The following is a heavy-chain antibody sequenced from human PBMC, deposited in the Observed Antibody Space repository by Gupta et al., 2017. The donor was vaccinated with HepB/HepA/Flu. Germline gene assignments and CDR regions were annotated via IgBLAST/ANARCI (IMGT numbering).Heavy chain of an antibody. V-gene: IGHV1-2*02. Sequence: QVQLVQSGAEVKKPGASVKVSCKASGYTFTGYYMHWVRQAPGQGLEWMGWINPNSGGTNYAQKFQGRVTMTRDTSISTAYMELSRLRSDDTAVYYCARNGFLEWLYYPNTNYYYYYMDVWGKGTTVTVSS. J-gene: IGHJ6*03. CDR1: GYTFTGYY. CDR3: ARNGFLEWLYYPNTNYYYYYMDV. CDR2: INPNSGGT. D-gene: IGHD3-3*01.